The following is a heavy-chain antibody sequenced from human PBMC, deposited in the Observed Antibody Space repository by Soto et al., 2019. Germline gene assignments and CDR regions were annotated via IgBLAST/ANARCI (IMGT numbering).Heavy chain of an antibody. CDR2: IYYSGST. CDR1: GGSISSYY. CDR3: ASRGTAMVDY. Sequence: PSETLSLTCTVSGGSISSYYWSWIRQPPGKGLEWIGYIYYSGSTNYNPSLKSRVTISVDTSKNQFSLKLSSVTAADTAVYYCASRGTAMVDYWGQGTLVTVSS. J-gene: IGHJ4*02. V-gene: IGHV4-59*08. D-gene: IGHD5-18*01.